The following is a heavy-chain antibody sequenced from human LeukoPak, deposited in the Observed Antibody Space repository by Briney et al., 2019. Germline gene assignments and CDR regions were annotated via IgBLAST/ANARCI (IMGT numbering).Heavy chain of an antibody. CDR3: ARVEGNIVTTTEGYFDY. CDR1: GFTFSRYG. J-gene: IGHJ4*02. CDR2: ISYDGSNK. Sequence: PGGSLRLSCAASGFTFSRYGMHWVRQAPGKGLEWVTAISYDGSNKYYADSMKGRFTISRDNAKNSLYLQMNSLRAEDTAVYYCARVEGNIVTTTEGYFDYWGQGTLVTVSS. V-gene: IGHV3-30*04. D-gene: IGHD5-12*01.